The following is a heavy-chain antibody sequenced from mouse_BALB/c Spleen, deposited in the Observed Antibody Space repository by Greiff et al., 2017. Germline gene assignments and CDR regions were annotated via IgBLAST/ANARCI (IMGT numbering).Heavy chain of an antibody. Sequence: DVKLVESGGGLVQPGGSRKLSCAASGFTFSDYGMAWVRQAPGKGPEWVAFISNLAYSIYYADTVTGRFTIPRENAKNTLYLEMSSLRSEDTAMYYCARTGDYGDFDVWGAGTTVTVSS. CDR2: ISNLAYSI. CDR3: ARTGDYGDFDV. V-gene: IGHV5-15*02. J-gene: IGHJ1*01. CDR1: GFTFSDYG.